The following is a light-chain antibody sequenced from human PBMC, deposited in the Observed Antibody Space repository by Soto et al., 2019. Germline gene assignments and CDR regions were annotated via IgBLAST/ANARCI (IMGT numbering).Light chain of an antibody. CDR3: ATWDDSLNGDVV. CDR2: SSH. CDR1: SFNIGSNS. Sequence: QSVLTQPPSASGAPGQRVTISCSGTSFNIGSNSVSWYQQLPGTAPKVLIYSSHQRPSGVPDRFYGSKSGTSASLAISGLPSEDEADYYYATWDDSLNGDVVFGGGTKLTVL. J-gene: IGLJ2*01. V-gene: IGLV1-44*01.